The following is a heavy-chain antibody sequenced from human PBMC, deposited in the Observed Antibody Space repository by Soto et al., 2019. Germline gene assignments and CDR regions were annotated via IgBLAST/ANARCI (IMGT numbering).Heavy chain of an antibody. V-gene: IGHV1-69*01. D-gene: IGHD3-3*01. CDR1: GGNFSSYA. CDR3: AIGAVFWVLFSSRLDV. Sequence: QVQLVQSGAEVKKPGSSVKVSCKASGGNFSSYAISWVRQAPGQGLEWMGGIIPIFGTANYAQKFQGRVTITADESTRTAYKGLSSLGSEDTGVYCCAIGAVFWVLFSSRLDVRGQGTPVTVSS. J-gene: IGHJ6*01. CDR2: IIPIFGTA.